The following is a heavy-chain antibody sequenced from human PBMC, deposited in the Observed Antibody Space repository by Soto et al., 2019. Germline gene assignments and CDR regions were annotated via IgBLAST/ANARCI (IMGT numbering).Heavy chain of an antibody. CDR3: ARHVTVTTEPFDY. Sequence: SETLSLTCTVSGGSISSSSYYWGWIRQPPGKALEWIGSIYYSGSTYYNPSLKSRVTISVDTSKNQFSLKLSSVTAADTAVYYCARHVTVTTEPFDYWGQGTLVTVSS. D-gene: IGHD4-4*01. V-gene: IGHV4-39*01. CDR2: IYYSGST. J-gene: IGHJ4*02. CDR1: GGSISSSSYY.